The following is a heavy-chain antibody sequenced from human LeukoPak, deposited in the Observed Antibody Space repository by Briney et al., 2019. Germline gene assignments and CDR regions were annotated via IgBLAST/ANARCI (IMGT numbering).Heavy chain of an antibody. CDR2: IYYSGST. CDR1: GGSISSSSYY. Sequence: PSETLSLTCTVSGGSISSSSYYWGWIRQPPGKGLEWIGSIYYSGSTYYNPSLKSRVTVSVDTSKNQFSLKLSSVTAADTAVYYCARVIIVVVPAAIREFDYWGQGTLVTVSS. CDR3: ARVIIVVVPAAIREFDY. V-gene: IGHV4-39*01. D-gene: IGHD2-2*01. J-gene: IGHJ4*02.